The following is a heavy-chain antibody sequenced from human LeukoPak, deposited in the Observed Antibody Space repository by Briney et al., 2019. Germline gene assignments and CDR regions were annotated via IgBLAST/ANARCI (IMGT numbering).Heavy chain of an antibody. V-gene: IGHV3-23*01. D-gene: IGHD1-26*01. J-gene: IGHJ4*02. CDR3: AKVQASGVGAPDY. Sequence: PGGSLRLSCAAPGFTFSNYGMSWVRQAPGKGLEWVSAISDSGGSPYYADSVKGRFTISRDNSKNTLYLQMNNLRADDTAVYYCAKVQASGVGAPDYWGQGTLVTVSS. CDR2: ISDSGGSP. CDR1: GFTFSNYG.